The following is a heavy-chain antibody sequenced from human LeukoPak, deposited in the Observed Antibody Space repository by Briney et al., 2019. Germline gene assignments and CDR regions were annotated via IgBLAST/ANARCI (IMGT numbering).Heavy chain of an antibody. CDR2: IIPILGIA. Sequence: GSSVKVSCKASGGTFSSYAISWVRQAPGQGLEWMGRIIPILGIANYAQKFQGRVTITADKSTSTAYMELRSLRSDDTAVYYCARDLPDPRIAARPPSVAFDIWGQGTMVTVSS. CDR1: GGTFSSYA. CDR3: ARDLPDPRIAARPPSVAFDI. V-gene: IGHV1-69*04. D-gene: IGHD6-6*01. J-gene: IGHJ3*02.